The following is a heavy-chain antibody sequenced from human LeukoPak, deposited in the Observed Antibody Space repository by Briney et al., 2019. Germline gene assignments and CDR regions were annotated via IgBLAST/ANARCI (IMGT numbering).Heavy chain of an antibody. CDR1: SGSIDSYY. V-gene: IGHV4-59*08. CDR2: VHDSGRT. D-gene: IGHD3-22*01. CDR3: ARVRYYDRATDY. J-gene: IGHJ4*02. Sequence: SETLSLTCSVSSGSIDSYYWSWIRQPPGKGLEWIGYVHDSGRTNYNPSLKSRVTISVDTSKNQFSLKLSSVTAADTAVYYCARVRYYDRATDYWGQGTLVTVSS.